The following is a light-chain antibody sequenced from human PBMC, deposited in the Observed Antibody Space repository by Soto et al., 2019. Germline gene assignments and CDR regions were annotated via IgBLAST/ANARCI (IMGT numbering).Light chain of an antibody. J-gene: IGKJ2*01. CDR3: QQYADT. CDR1: QSVSSSY. Sequence: EIVLTQSPGTLSVSPGERVTLSCRASQSVSSSYLAWYQQKPGQAPRLLIYGTYNMAAGIPDRFSGSGYGTDFTLTISRLEPEDFAVYYCQQYADTFGQGTKLEI. CDR2: GTY. V-gene: IGKV3-20*01.